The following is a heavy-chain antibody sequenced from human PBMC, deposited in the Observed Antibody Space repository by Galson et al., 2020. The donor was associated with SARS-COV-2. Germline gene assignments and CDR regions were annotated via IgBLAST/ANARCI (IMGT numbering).Heavy chain of an antibody. D-gene: IGHD3-10*01. J-gene: IGHJ6*03. V-gene: IGHV3-74*01. CDR3: ARESTVQGGYYMDV. CDR2: IHKDGSSS. Sequence: GGSLRLSCAASGFTFSSYWIHWVRQAPGKGLVWVSRIHKDGSSSNYADSVKGRFTISRDNTKNKLYLQMDSLRAEDTAVYYCARESTVQGGYYMDVWGKGTTVTVSS. CDR1: GFTFSSYW.